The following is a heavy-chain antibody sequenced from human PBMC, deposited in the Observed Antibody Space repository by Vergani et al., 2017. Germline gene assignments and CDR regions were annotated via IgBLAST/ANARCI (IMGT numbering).Heavy chain of an antibody. CDR1: GFSLSTSGVG. CDR3: AXRRYSSSWYISFDP. D-gene: IGHD6-13*01. J-gene: IGHJ5*02. Sequence: QITLKESGPTLVKPTQTLTLTCTFSGFSLSTSGVGVGWIRQPPGKALEWLALIHWNDDKRYSPSLKSRLTITKDTSKNQVVLTMTDMDPVDTATYYCAXRRYSSSWYISFDPWGQGTLVTVSS. V-gene: IGHV2-5*01. CDR2: IHWNDDK.